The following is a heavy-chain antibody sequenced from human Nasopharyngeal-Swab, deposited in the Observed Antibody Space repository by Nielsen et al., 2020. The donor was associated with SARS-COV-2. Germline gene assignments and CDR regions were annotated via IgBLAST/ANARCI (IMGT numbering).Heavy chain of an antibody. CDR2: ISGSGGST. D-gene: IGHD6-19*01. V-gene: IGHV3-23*01. J-gene: IGHJ3*02. CDR1: GFTFITYA. Sequence: GGSLRLSCAASGFTFITYAMNWVRQAPGKGLEWVSAISGSGGSTYYADSVKGRFTISRDNAKNTLYLQMNSLRAEDTAVYYCARPGSSGSYDAFDIWGQGTMVTVSS. CDR3: ARPGSSGSYDAFDI.